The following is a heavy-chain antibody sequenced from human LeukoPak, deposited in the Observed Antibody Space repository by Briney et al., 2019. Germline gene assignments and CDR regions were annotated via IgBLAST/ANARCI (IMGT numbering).Heavy chain of an antibody. J-gene: IGHJ4*02. Sequence: SETLSLTCTVSGGSTSSYYWSWIRQPAGKGLEWIGRIYTSGSTNYNPSLKSRVTMSVDTSKNQFSLKLSSVTAADTAVYYCARGSRTGIVGATNSGYYFDYWGQGTLVTVSS. V-gene: IGHV4-4*07. D-gene: IGHD1-26*01. CDR2: IYTSGST. CDR1: GGSTSSYY. CDR3: ARGSRTGIVGATNSGYYFDY.